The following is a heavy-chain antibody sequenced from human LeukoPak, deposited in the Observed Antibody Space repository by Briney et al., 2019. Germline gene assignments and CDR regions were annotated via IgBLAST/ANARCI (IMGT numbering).Heavy chain of an antibody. Sequence: PSETLSLTCTVSGGSISSYYWSWIRQPPGKGLEWIGYIYYSGSTNYNPSLKSRVTISVDTSKNQFSLKLSSVTAADTAVYYCARGSITGTTGWFDPWGQGTLVTVSS. CDR2: IYYSGST. V-gene: IGHV4-59*01. D-gene: IGHD1-7*01. CDR1: GGSISSYY. J-gene: IGHJ5*02. CDR3: ARGSITGTTGWFDP.